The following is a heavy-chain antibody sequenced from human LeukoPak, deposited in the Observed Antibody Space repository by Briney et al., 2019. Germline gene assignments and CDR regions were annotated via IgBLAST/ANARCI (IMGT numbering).Heavy chain of an antibody. D-gene: IGHD3-10*01. Sequence: SETLSLTCTVSGGSLSSSSYYWGWVRQPPGRGLEWLGSIYYSVSTYYNPSFKSRVTISVDTSKNQFSLKLSSVTAADTAVYYCARVYYYGSGSYYNNWFDPWGQGALVTVSS. CDR1: GGSLSSSSYY. CDR3: ARVYYYGSGSYYNNWFDP. V-gene: IGHV4-39*01. J-gene: IGHJ5*02. CDR2: IYYSVST.